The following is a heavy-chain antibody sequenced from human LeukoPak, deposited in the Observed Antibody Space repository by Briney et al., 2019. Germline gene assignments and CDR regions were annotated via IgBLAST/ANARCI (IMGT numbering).Heavy chain of an antibody. CDR2: IIPIFGTA. Sequence: SVKVSCKASGGTFSSYAISWVRQAPGQGLEWMGGIIPIFGTANYAQKFQGRVTITADESTSTAYMELSSLRSEDTAVYYCARARGGIVVVNKGAFDIWGQGTMVTVSS. V-gene: IGHV1-69*13. D-gene: IGHD2-15*01. CDR3: ARARGGIVVVNKGAFDI. J-gene: IGHJ3*02. CDR1: GGTFSSYA.